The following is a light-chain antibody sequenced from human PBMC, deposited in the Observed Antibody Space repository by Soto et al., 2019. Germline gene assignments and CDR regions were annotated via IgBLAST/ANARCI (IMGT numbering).Light chain of an antibody. J-gene: IGKJ5*01. CDR1: QSVSSY. CDR2: DAS. V-gene: IGKV3-11*01. CDR3: QQRSNWPPA. Sequence: IVLTQSPATLSFAPGERATLSCRASQSVSSYLAWYQQKPGQAPRLLIYDASNRATGIPARFSGSGSGTDFTLTISSLEPEDFAVYYCQQRSNWPPAFGQGTRLEI.